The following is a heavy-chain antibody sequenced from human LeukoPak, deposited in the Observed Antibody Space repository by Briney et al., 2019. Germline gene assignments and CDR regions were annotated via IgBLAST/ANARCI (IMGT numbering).Heavy chain of an antibody. D-gene: IGHD2-15*01. Sequence: SETLSLTCTVSGVSINSYYWSWIRQPPGKGLEWIGYIYYAGSTNYNPSLKSRVTMFVDTSKNQFSLKLSSVTAADTAVYYCARTQARLLHDYWGQGTLVTVSS. CDR1: GVSINSYY. CDR3: ARTQARLLHDY. V-gene: IGHV4-59*01. J-gene: IGHJ4*02. CDR2: IYYAGST.